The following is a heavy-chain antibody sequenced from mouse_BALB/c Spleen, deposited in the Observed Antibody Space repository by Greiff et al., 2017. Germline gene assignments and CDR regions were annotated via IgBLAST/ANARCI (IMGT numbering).Heavy chain of an antibody. J-gene: IGHJ3*01. CDR1: GFNIKDTY. V-gene: IGHV14-3*02. D-gene: IGHD2-1*01. CDR2: IDPANGNT. Sequence: DVKLVESGAELVKPGASVKLSCTASGFNIKDTYMHWVKQRPEQGLEWIGRIDPANGNTKYDPKFQGKATITADTSSNTAYLQLSSLTSEDTAVYYCARDYYGNWRAPWFAYWGQGTLVTVSA. CDR3: ARDYYGNWRAPWFAY.